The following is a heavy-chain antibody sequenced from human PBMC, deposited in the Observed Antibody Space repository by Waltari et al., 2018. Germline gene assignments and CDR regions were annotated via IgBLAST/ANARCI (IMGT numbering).Heavy chain of an antibody. CDR1: GGSFSGYY. D-gene: IGHD4-4*01. J-gene: IGHJ6*02. Sequence: VQLQQWGAGLLKPSETLSLTCAVYGGSFSGYYWSWIRQPPGKGLEWVSAISGSGGSTYYADSVKGRFTISRDNSKNTLYLQMNSLRAEDTAVYYCAKDTGGMDVWGQGTTVTVSS. CDR3: AKDTGGMDV. CDR2: ISGSGGST. V-gene: IGHV3-23*01.